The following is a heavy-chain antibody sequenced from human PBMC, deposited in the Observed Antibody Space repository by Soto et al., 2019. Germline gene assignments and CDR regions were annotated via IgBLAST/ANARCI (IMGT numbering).Heavy chain of an antibody. CDR1: GYTFTSYG. J-gene: IGHJ4*02. CDR3: ARDHPPLDYYGSGSLDY. Sequence: RASVKVSCKASGYTFTSYGISWVRQAPGQGLEWMGWISAYNGNTNYAQKLQGRVTMTTDTSTSTAYMELRSLRSDDTAVYYCARDHPPLDYYGSGSLDYWGQGTLVTVSS. D-gene: IGHD3-10*01. V-gene: IGHV1-18*01. CDR2: ISAYNGNT.